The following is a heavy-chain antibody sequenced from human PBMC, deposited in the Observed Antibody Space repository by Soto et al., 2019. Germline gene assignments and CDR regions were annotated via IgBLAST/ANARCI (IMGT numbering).Heavy chain of an antibody. Sequence: GESLKISCKASGYSFTTYWIGWVRQMPGKVLEWMGIIYPGDSDTRYSPSSQGQVTSSADKSISTAYLQWSSLKASDSAMFYCARKDIAGNSVDFWGQGALVTVPS. CDR2: IYPGDSDT. J-gene: IGHJ4*02. CDR1: GYSFTTYW. CDR3: ARKDIAGNSVDF. D-gene: IGHD6-13*01. V-gene: IGHV5-51*01.